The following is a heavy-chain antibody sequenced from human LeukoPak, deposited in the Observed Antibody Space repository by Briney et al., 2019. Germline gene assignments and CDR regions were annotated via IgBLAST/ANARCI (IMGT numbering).Heavy chain of an antibody. CDR2: INPNTGGT. V-gene: IGHV1-2*02. J-gene: IGHJ4*02. Sequence: GASVKVSCKASGYTFTGYCMHRVRQAPGQGLEWMGWINPNTGGTNYAQKFQGRVTMTRDTSISTAYTELSRLRSDDTAVYYCARAAFDEWSGTYSPDYWGQGTLVTVSS. D-gene: IGHD1-26*01. CDR1: GYTFTGYC. CDR3: ARAAFDEWSGTYSPDY.